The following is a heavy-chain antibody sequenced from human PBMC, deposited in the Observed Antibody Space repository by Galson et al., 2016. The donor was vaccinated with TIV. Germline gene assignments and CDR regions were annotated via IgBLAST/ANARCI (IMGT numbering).Heavy chain of an antibody. D-gene: IGHD6-25*01. CDR2: INPKSGDT. CDR1: GYTFTGNY. V-gene: IGHV1-2*04. CDR3: ARGGYGSSALDV. J-gene: IGHJ6*02. Sequence: SVKVSCKASGYTFTGNYMHWVRQAPGQGLEWMGWINPKSGDTSYAQKLQDWVNMTRDTSISTVYMELSRLRSDDTAVYYCARGGYGSSALDVWGQGTTVTVSS.